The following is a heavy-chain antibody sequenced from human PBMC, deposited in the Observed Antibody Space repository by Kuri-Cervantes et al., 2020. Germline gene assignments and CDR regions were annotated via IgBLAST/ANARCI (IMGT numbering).Heavy chain of an antibody. CDR1: GYSFTSYW. J-gene: IGHJ4*02. CDR3: ARDSSSWYGSFDY. D-gene: IGHD6-13*01. CDR2: IYPGDSDT. Sequence: GGSLRLSCKGSGYSFTSYWIGWVRQMPGKGLEWMGIIYPGDSDTRYSPSFQGQVTISADKSISTAYLQWNSLRAEDTAVYYCARDSSSWYGSFDYWGQGTLVTVSS. V-gene: IGHV5-51*01.